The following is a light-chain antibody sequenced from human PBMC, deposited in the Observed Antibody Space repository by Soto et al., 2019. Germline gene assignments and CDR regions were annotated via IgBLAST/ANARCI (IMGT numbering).Light chain of an antibody. Sequence: EIVLTQSPGTLSLSPGERATLSCRASQSVSTTYLAWYQHKPGQAPRLLIYGASSRATGVPDRFSGSGSGTAFSLTISRLEPEDFSVYYCHQYGSSPRTFGQGTKVEIK. J-gene: IGKJ1*01. V-gene: IGKV3-20*01. CDR2: GAS. CDR1: QSVSTTY. CDR3: HQYGSSPRT.